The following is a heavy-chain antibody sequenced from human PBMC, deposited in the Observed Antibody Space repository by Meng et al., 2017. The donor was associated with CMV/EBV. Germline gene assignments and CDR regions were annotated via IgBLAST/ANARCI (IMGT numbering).Heavy chain of an antibody. D-gene: IGHD2-2*01. CDR2: ISSSSSYI. Sequence: ESLKISCAASGFTFSSHSMNWVRQAPGKGLEWVSSISSSSSYIYYADSVKGRFTISRDNAKNSLYLQMNSLRAEDTAVYYCARGKLDPHCSSTSCYDYYYGMDVWGQGTTVTVSS. J-gene: IGHJ6*02. V-gene: IGHV3-21*01. CDR1: GFTFSSHS. CDR3: ARGKLDPHCSSTSCYDYYYGMDV.